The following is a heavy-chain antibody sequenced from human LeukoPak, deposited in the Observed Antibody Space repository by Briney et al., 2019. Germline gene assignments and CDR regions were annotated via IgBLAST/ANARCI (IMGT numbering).Heavy chain of an antibody. Sequence: GGSLRLSCAASGFTFSSYAMSWVRQAPGKGLEWVSAISGSGGSTYYADSVKGRFTISRDNAKNSLYLQMNSLRDEDTAVYYCARDRATYYYDSSGWGDWGKGTLVTVSS. V-gene: IGHV3-23*01. J-gene: IGHJ4*02. CDR3: ARDRATYYYDSSGWGD. CDR1: GFTFSSYA. CDR2: ISGSGGST. D-gene: IGHD3-22*01.